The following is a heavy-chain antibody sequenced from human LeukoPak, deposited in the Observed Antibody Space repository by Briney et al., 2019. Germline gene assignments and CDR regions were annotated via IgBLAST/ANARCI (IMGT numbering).Heavy chain of an antibody. V-gene: IGHV1-24*01. CDR2: FDPEDGET. CDR1: GYTLTELS. CDR3: ATAPGNYDFWSGYNRYWYFDL. D-gene: IGHD3-3*01. Sequence: GASVKVSCKVSGYTLTELSMHWVRQAPGKGLEWMGGFDPEDGETIYAQKFQGRVTMTEDTSTDTAYMELSSLRSEDTAVYYCATAPGNYDFWSGYNRYWYFDLWGRGTLVTVSS. J-gene: IGHJ2*01.